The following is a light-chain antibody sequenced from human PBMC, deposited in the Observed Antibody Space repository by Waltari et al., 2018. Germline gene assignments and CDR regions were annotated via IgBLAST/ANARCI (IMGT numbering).Light chain of an antibody. CDR1: QSVTSAY. J-gene: IGKJ1*01. CDR2: GAS. V-gene: IGKV3-20*01. CDR3: EQYGSSPRT. Sequence: IVFTQSPRSLPLSPGERATLPCRASQSVTSAYLAWYQHKPGQAPRLLIYGASSRATGIPDRFRGGGSGTDFTLTIDTLEPEDFAVYYCEQYGSSPRTFGQGTKVEI.